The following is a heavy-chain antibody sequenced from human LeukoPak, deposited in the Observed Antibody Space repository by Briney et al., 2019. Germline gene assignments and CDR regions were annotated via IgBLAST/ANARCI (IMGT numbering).Heavy chain of an antibody. CDR3: ARGSDSSGWYSSFDY. CDR2: IYSGGST. Sequence: GGSLRLSCVVSGFTVSSNYMSWVRQAPGKGLEWVSVIYSGGSTYYADSVKGRFAISRDNSRNTLYLQMNSLRAEDTAVYYCARGSDSSGWYSSFDYWGQGTLVTVSS. D-gene: IGHD6-19*01. J-gene: IGHJ4*02. V-gene: IGHV3-66*01. CDR1: GFTVSSNY.